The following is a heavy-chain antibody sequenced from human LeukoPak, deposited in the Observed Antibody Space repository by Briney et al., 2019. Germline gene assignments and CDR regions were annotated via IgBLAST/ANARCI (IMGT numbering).Heavy chain of an antibody. CDR2: IYYSGST. V-gene: IGHV4-39*01. CDR1: GGSISSSSYY. Sequence: SETLSLTCTVSGGSISSSSYYWGWIRQPPGKGLEWIGSIYYSGSTYYNPSLKSRVTISVDTSKNQFSLKLSSVTAADTAVYYCARANVDTAGIDYWGQGTLVTVSS. CDR3: ARANVDTAGIDY. D-gene: IGHD5-18*01. J-gene: IGHJ4*02.